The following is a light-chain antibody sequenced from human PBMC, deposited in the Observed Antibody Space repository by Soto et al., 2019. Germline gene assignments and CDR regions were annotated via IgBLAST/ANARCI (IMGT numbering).Light chain of an antibody. J-gene: IGLJ2*01. CDR2: EVT. CDR1: SSDIGSYTL. CDR3: CSYAGSSTVI. Sequence: QSVLTQPASVSGSPGQSITISCTGTSSDIGSYTLVSWYQQHPDKAPKLMISEVTKRPSGVSDRFSGSKSGNTASLTISGLQAEDEADYYCCSYAGSSTVIFGGGTKLTVL. V-gene: IGLV2-23*02.